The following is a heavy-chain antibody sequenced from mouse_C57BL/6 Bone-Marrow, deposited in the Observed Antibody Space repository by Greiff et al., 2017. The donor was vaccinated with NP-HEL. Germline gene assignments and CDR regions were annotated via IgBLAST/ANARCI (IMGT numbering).Heavy chain of an antibody. CDR3: ARGDYYGSKVAY. CDR1: GYTFTSYG. D-gene: IGHD1-1*01. J-gene: IGHJ3*01. CDR2: IYPRSGNT. Sequence: QVQLQQSGAELARPGASVKLSCKASGYTFTSYGISWVKQRTGQGLEWIGEIYPRSGNTYYNEKFKGKATLTADKSSSTAYMELRSLTSEDSAVYFCARGDYYGSKVAYWGQGTLVTVSA. V-gene: IGHV1-81*01.